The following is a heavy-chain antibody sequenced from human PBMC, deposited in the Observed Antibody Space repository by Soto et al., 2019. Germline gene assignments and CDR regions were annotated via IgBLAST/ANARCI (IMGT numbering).Heavy chain of an antibody. CDR1: GYTFTNYG. V-gene: IGHV1-18*01. Sequence: QVQLVQSGAEVKNPGASVKVSCKASGYTFTNYGFTWVRQAPGQGLEWMGWISANNGDTNYAQKFQGRVSRTTDTSTSTVYMEMRSLRSDDTAVYYCARVMVVASTGNWFDPWGQGTPVTVSS. J-gene: IGHJ5*02. D-gene: IGHD2-15*01. CDR3: ARVMVVASTGNWFDP. CDR2: ISANNGDT.